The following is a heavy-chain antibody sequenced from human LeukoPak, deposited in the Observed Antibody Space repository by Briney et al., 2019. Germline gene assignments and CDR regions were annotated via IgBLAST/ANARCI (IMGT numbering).Heavy chain of an antibody. CDR3: AKESPYYGGFDY. J-gene: IGHJ4*02. CDR2: TYSNGRT. Sequence: GGSLRLSCAASGFTVSSNYMSWVRQAPGKGLEWVSVTYSNGRTYYADSVKGRFTISRDISKNTLYLQMNSLRAEDTAVYYCAKESPYYGGFDYWGQGTLVTVSS. CDR1: GFTVSSNY. V-gene: IGHV3-53*01. D-gene: IGHD3-10*01.